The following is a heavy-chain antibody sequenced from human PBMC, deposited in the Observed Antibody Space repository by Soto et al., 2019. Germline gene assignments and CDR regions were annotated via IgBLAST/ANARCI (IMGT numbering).Heavy chain of an antibody. CDR1: GGSISSGGYY. V-gene: IGHV4-31*03. D-gene: IGHD3-22*01. Sequence: SSETLSLTCTVSGGSISSGGYYWSWIRQHPGKGLEWIGYIYYSGSTYYNPSLKSRVTISVDTSKNQFSLKLSSVTAADTAVYYCARVGRENYDSSGYYGGTVGYFDYWGQGTLVTVSS. J-gene: IGHJ4*02. CDR2: IYYSGST. CDR3: ARVGRENYDSSGYYGGTVGYFDY.